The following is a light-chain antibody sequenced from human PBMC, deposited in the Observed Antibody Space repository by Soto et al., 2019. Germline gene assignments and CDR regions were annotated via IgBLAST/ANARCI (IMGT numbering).Light chain of an antibody. J-gene: IGKJ1*01. CDR2: DAS. V-gene: IGKV1-5*01. CDR1: QSISNW. CDR3: QQYNGFSPWT. Sequence: DIQMTQSPSTLSASVGDRVTITCRASQSISNWLAWYQQKPGKAPKLLIYDASSLESGVPSRFSGSGSGTEFTLTISSLQPDAFATYYCQQYNGFSPWTFGQGTKVEIK.